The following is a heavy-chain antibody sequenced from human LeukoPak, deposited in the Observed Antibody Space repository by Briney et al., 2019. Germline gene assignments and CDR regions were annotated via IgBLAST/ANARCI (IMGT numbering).Heavy chain of an antibody. CDR2: IVVGSGNT. D-gene: IGHD7-27*01. J-gene: IGHJ6*03. V-gene: IGHV1-58*01. CDR3: ARGTLTGDLNYYYYMDV. CDR1: GFTFTSSA. Sequence: SVKVSCKASGFTFTSSAVQWVRQARGQRLEWIGWIVVGSGNTNYAQKFQERVTITRDMSTSTAYMELSSLRSEDTAVYYCARGTLTGDLNYYYYMDVWGKGTTVTVSS.